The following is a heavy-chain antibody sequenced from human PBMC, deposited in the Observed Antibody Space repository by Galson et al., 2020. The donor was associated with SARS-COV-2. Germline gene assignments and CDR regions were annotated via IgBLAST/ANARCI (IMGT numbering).Heavy chain of an antibody. CDR3: ARSLDGYSFGNGMDV. J-gene: IGHJ6*02. Sequence: SETLSLTCTVSGASISSGTYYYWSWIRQSAGKGLEWLGRIYTSGSTHYNPSLNSRVTISSDTSRNQFSLELSSVTAADTGVYYCARSLDGYSFGNGMDVWGQGTTVTVSS. CDR1: GASISSGTYYY. D-gene: IGHD5-18*01. V-gene: IGHV4-61*02. CDR2: IYTSGST.